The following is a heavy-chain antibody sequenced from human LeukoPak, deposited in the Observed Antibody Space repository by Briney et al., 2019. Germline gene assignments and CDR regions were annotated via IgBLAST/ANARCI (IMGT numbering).Heavy chain of an antibody. Sequence: ASVKVSCKASGGTFSSYAMSWVRQAPGQGLEWMGGIIPIFGTANYAQKFQGRVTITADESTSTAYMELSSLRSEDTAVYYCARALDPYCSSTSCYTGLDYWGQGTLVTVSS. CDR2: IIPIFGTA. CDR3: ARALDPYCSSTSCYTGLDY. J-gene: IGHJ4*02. CDR1: GGTFSSYA. D-gene: IGHD2-2*02. V-gene: IGHV1-69*13.